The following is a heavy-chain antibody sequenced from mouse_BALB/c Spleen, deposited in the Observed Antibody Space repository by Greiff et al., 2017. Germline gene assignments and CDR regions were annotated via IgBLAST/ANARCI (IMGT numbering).Heavy chain of an antibody. D-gene: IGHD3-1*01. J-gene: IGHJ4*01. Sequence: QVQLQQSGAELAKPGASVKMSCKASGYTFTSYWMHWVKQRPGQGLEWIGYINPSTGYTEYNQKFKDKATLTADKSSSTAYMQLSSLTSEDSAVYYCARRGQLGLPLYYAMDNWGQGTSVTVSS. CDR3: ARRGQLGLPLYYAMDN. CDR1: GYTFTSYW. CDR2: INPSTGYT. V-gene: IGHV1-7*01.